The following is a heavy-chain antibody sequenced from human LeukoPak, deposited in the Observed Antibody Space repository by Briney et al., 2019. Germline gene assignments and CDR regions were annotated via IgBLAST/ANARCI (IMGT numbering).Heavy chain of an antibody. J-gene: IGHJ4*02. Sequence: SETLSLTCAVSGYSISSGYYWGWIRQPPGKGLEWIGSIYHSGSTYYNPSLKSRVTTSVDTSKNQFSLKLSSVTAADTAVYYCARRWSGWGFPLGAYFVYWGEGTLVTVSS. CDR1: GYSISSGYY. V-gene: IGHV4-38-2*01. CDR2: IYHSGST. CDR3: ARRWSGWGFPLGAYFVY. D-gene: IGHD6-19*01.